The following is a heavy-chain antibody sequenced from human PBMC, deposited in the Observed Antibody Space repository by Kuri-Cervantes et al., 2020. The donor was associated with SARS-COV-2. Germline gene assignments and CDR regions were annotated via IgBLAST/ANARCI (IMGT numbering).Heavy chain of an antibody. J-gene: IGHJ4*02. D-gene: IGHD6-19*01. V-gene: IGHV3-30*18. CDR2: IGYDGSRK. CDR1: GFSLTNYA. CDR3: AKEGSSGWYGGD. Sequence: GGSLRLSCGASGFSLTNYAIHWVRQAPGKGLEWVAAIGYDGSRKHYSDSLKGRFTISRDNSQNTVYLQMSTLRDDDTAVYYCAKEGSSGWYGGDWGQGALVTVSS.